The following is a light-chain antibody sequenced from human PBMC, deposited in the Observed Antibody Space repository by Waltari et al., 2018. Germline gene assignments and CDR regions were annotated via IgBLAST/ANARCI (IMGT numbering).Light chain of an antibody. CDR3: QQSYSAPFT. CDR2: SAS. CDR1: QSIDRY. J-gene: IGKJ3*01. Sequence: EIQMTQPPSSLSVSVGDRVTITCRASQSIDRYLNWYQQKEGRAPNLLIYSASNLQSGVPSRCSGSGSGTDFTLTISSLQHEDFATYYCQQSYSAPFTFGPGTKVDI. V-gene: IGKV1-39*01.